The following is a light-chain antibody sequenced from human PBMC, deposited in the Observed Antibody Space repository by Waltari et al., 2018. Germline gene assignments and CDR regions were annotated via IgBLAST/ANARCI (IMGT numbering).Light chain of an antibody. J-gene: IGKJ1*01. CDR3: QNHERLPAT. CDR1: QSIRKY. V-gene: IGKV3-20*01. CDR2: AAS. Sequence: VLTQSPCTLSLSPGERATLSCRASQSIRKYLVWYHQRPGHAPRLLIYAASTRATGIPDRFSGSGFGTDFTLTISRLEPEDFAMYYCQNHERLPATFGQGTKVEIK.